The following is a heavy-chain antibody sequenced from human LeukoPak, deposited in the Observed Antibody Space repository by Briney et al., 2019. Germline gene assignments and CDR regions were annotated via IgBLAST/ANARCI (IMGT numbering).Heavy chain of an antibody. CDR2: IYYSGGS. CDR1: GGSISRYY. D-gene: IGHD3-10*01. CDR3: ARHRGGLDY. J-gene: IGHJ4*02. Sequence: SETLSLTCTVSGGSISRYYWGWIRQPPGKGLEWIGSIYYSGGSYYNPSLKSRVTISVDTSKSQFSLRLNSVTAADTAVYYCARHRGGLDYWGQGTLVTVSS. V-gene: IGHV4-39*01.